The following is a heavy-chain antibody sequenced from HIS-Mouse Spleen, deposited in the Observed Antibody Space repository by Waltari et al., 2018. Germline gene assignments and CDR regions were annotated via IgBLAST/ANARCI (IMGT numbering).Heavy chain of an antibody. CDR1: GFSLSTSGTC. CDR3: ARVAEGYSSGWYAFDY. V-gene: IGHV2-70*15. J-gene: IGHJ4*02. CDR2: IDWDDDK. D-gene: IGHD6-19*01. Sequence: QVTLRESGPALVKPTQTLTLTCPFSGFSLSTSGTCVRCIRQPPGKALEWLARIDWDDDKYYSTSLKTRLTISKDTSKNQVVLTMTNMDPVDTATYYCARVAEGYSSGWYAFDYWGQGTLVTVSS.